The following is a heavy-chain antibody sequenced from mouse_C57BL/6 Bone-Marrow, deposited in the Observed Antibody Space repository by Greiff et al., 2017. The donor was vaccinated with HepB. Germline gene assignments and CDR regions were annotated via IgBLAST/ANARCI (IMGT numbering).Heavy chain of an antibody. D-gene: IGHD1-1*01. CDR1: GFTFSDYY. V-gene: IGHV5-12*01. Sequence: EVKLQESGGGLVQPGGSLKLSCAASGFTFSDYYMYWVRQTPEKRLEWVAYISNGGGSTYYPDTVKGRFTISRDNAKNTLYLQMSRLKSEDTAMYYCASLNYYGSSYFDYWGQGTTLTVSS. CDR3: ASLNYYGSSYFDY. J-gene: IGHJ2*01. CDR2: ISNGGGST.